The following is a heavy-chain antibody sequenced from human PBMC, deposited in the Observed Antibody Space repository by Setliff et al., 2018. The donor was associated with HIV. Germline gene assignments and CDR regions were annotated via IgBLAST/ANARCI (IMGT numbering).Heavy chain of an antibody. Sequence: PGGSLRLSCAASGFTFSNYWMSWVRQAPGKGLEWVANIKQDGSEKYYVDSVKGRFTISRDNAKKSLYLQMNSLRAEDTALYYCARDYSRYTWNYFDYWGQGILVTVSS. D-gene: IGHD1-20*01. CDR2: IKQDGSEK. CDR3: ARDYSRYTWNYFDY. J-gene: IGHJ4*02. V-gene: IGHV3-7*03. CDR1: GFTFSNYW.